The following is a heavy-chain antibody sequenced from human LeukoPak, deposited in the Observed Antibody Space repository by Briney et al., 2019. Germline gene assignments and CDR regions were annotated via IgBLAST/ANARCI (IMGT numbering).Heavy chain of an antibody. CDR3: ARIPFRGGSFRGY. J-gene: IGHJ4*02. V-gene: IGHV4-38-2*02. D-gene: IGHD1-26*01. CDR2: IHHSRTT. Sequence: SDTLSLTCIVSGYSISSGYYWGWIRQPPGKGLEWIGNIHHSRTTLYNSFLKSRVTISVDTSKNQFSLKLSSVTAADTAVYYCARIPFRGGSFRGYWGQGTLVTVSS. CDR1: GYSISSGYY.